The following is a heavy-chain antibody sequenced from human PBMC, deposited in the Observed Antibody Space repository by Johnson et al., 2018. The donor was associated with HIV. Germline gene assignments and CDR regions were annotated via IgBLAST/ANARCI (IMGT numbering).Heavy chain of an antibody. CDR2: IRYDGSNK. Sequence: QVQLVESGGGVVQPGRSLRLSCAASGFTFSSYGMHWVRQAPGQGLEWVAFIRYDGSNKYYADSVKGRFTISRDNSKNTLYLQMNSLRAEDTAVYYCARGSSGWYLACDIWGQGTMVTVSS. D-gene: IGHD6-19*01. V-gene: IGHV3-33*08. CDR3: ARGSSGWYLACDI. CDR1: GFTFSSYG. J-gene: IGHJ3*02.